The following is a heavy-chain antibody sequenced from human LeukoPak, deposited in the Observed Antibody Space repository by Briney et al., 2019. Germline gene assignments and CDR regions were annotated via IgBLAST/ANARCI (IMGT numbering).Heavy chain of an antibody. J-gene: IGHJ3*02. V-gene: IGHV1-69*05. CDR2: IIPIFGTA. CDR3: ARDLGDYGENGAFDI. Sequence: SVKVSCKASGGTFSSYAISWVPQAPGQGLEWMGRIIPIFGTANYAQKFQGRVTITTDESTSTAYMELSSLRSEDTAVYYCARDLGDYGENGAFDIWREGTMVTDSS. D-gene: IGHD4-17*01. CDR1: GGTFSSYA.